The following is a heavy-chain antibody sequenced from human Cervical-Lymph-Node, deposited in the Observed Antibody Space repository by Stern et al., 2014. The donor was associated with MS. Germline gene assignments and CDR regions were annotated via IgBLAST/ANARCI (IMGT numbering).Heavy chain of an antibody. J-gene: IGHJ2*01. V-gene: IGHV5-51*01. CDR2: IYPGDSDT. CDR1: GYSFTMHW. CDR3: ARHLGGDAYSGYDRGYFDL. Sequence: EVQLVQSGAEVKKPGESLKISCKLSGYSFTMHWIGWVRQMPGKGLEWMGIIYPGDSDTRYTPSFQGQVTSSADKSISTAFLQWSNLKASDTAIYYCARHLGGDAYSGYDRGYFDLWGRGTLVTVSS. D-gene: IGHD5-12*01.